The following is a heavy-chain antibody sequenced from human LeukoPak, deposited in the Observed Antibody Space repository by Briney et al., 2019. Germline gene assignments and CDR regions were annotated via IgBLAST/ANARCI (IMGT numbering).Heavy chain of an antibody. D-gene: IGHD3-10*02. CDR1: GGTFKNYC. CDR3: ASVPPPYYYYTDV. J-gene: IGHJ6*03. CDR2: TFPVLGTA. V-gene: IGHV1-69*05. Sequence: SVKVSCKVSGGTFKNYCISWVRQAPGQGLEWMGGTFPVLGTANYAQKFQGRVTITTDESTSTCYMELSSLTYEDTAIYYCASVPPPYYYYTDVWGKGTTVTVSS.